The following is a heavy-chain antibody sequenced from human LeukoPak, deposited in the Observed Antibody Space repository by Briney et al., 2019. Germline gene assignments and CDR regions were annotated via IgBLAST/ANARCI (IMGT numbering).Heavy chain of an antibody. CDR2: IYYSGST. CDR1: GGSISSYY. J-gene: IGHJ4*02. CDR3: ARAQRRKIPTFDY. Sequence: SETLSLTCTVSGGSISSYYWSWIRQPPGKGLEWIGYIYYSGSTNYNPSLKSRVTMSVDTSKNQFSLKLSSVTAADTAVYYCARAQRRKIPTFDYWGQGTLVTVSS. D-gene: IGHD1-14*01. V-gene: IGHV4-59*01.